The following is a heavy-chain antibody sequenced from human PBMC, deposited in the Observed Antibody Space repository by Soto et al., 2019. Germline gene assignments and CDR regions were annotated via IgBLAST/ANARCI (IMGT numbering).Heavy chain of an antibody. J-gene: IGHJ5*02. CDR2: ISAYDGKT. Sequence: QVHLVQSGAEVKKPGASVKVSCKASGYNFNIYGINWARQAPGQGLEWLGWISAYDGKTSYAEKFQGTVTMTTTASTSTADMELRSLRSHEAAVYYCARDPHEYCTIYWFDPWGQGTLVTVSS. V-gene: IGHV1-18*01. CDR1: GYNFNIYG. CDR3: ARDPHEYCTIYWFDP. D-gene: IGHD6-6*01.